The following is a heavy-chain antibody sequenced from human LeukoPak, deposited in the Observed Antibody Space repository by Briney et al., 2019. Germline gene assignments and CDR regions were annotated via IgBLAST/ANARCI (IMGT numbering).Heavy chain of an antibody. J-gene: IGHJ4*02. CDR2: MNPNSGNT. CDR3: ARPIAVAGFDY. D-gene: IGHD6-19*01. CDR1: GYTFTSYD. V-gene: IGHV1-8*01. Sequence: GASVKGSCKASGYTFTSYDINWVRQATGQGLEWMGWMNPNSGNTGYAQKFQGRVTMTRNTSISTAYMELSSLRSEDTAVYYCARPIAVAGFDYWGQGILVTVSS.